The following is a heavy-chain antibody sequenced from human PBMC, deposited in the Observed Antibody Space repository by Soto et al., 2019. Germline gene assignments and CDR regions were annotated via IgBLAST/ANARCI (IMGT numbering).Heavy chain of an antibody. CDR2: IIPIFGTA. CDR3: ARTIISSDYGGPYYYYGMDV. J-gene: IGHJ6*02. D-gene: IGHD4-17*01. Sequence: QVQLVRSGAEVKKPGSSVKVSCKASGGTFSSYAISWVRQAPGQGLEWMGGIIPIFGTANYAQKFQGRVTITADESTSTAYMELSSLRSEDTAVYYCARTIISSDYGGPYYYYGMDVWGQGTTVTVSS. CDR1: GGTFSSYA. V-gene: IGHV1-69*01.